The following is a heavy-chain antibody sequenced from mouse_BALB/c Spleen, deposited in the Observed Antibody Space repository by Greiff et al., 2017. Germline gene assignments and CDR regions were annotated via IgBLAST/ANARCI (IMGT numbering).Heavy chain of an antibody. Sequence: VQLQQSGAELVRPGASVKLSCTASGFNIKDYYMHWVKQRPEQGLEWIGWIDPANGATEYTPKFQGKATMTVDTASNTAYLQLSSLTSEETADYSVNAPDNGSSPSYVDYWGQGTTRTVSS. J-gene: IGHJ2*01. CDR3: NAPDNGSSPSYVDY. D-gene: IGHD1-1*01. CDR1: GFNIKDYY. V-gene: IGHV14-4*02. CDR2: IDPANGAT.